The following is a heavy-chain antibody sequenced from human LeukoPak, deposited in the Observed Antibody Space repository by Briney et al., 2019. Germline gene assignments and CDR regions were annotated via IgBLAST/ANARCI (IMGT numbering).Heavy chain of an antibody. Sequence: PGGSLRLSCAASGFTFSNAWMSWIRQPPGKGLEWIGYVYATGTTNYNPSLKTRATISIDTSKNQLSLTLTSVTAADTAVYYCARVGSGGAWFDFWGQGTLVSVSS. V-gene: IGHV4-59*01. CDR1: GFTFSNAW. CDR3: ARVGSGGAWFDF. D-gene: IGHD6-19*01. CDR2: VYATGTT. J-gene: IGHJ4*02.